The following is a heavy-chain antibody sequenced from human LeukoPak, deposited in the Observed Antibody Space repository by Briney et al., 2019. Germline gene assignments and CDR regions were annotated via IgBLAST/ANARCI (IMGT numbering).Heavy chain of an antibody. Sequence: GGSLRLSCAASGFTFSSYEMNWVRQAPGKGLEWVSYISSSGSTIYYADSVKGRFTISRDNAKNSLYLQMNSLRAEDTAVYYCARDGAARVSGSFGDWGQGALLTVSS. CDR3: ARDGAARVSGSFGD. CDR1: GFTFSSYE. V-gene: IGHV3-48*03. J-gene: IGHJ4*02. CDR2: ISSSGSTI. D-gene: IGHD3-10*01.